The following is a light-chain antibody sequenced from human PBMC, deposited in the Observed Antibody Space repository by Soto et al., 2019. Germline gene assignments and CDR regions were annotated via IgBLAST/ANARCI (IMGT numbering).Light chain of an antibody. J-gene: IGKJ5*01. CDR1: QSVSTN. Sequence: EIVLTQSPTTLSASPGDRATLSCRASQSVSTNLAWYQQKPGQAPRLLIYDASNRATGIPDRFSGSGSGTDFTLTISSLEPEDFAVYYCQQRSNWPPGSTFGQGTRLEI. CDR2: DAS. CDR3: QQRSNWPPGST. V-gene: IGKV3-11*01.